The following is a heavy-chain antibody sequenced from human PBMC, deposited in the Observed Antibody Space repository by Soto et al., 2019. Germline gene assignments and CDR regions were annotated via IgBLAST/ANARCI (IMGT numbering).Heavy chain of an antibody. V-gene: IGHV3-30-3*01. D-gene: IGHD3-10*01. CDR1: GFTFSSYA. CDR2: ISYDGSNK. CDR3: YGSGSYSTYFDY. Sequence: QVQLVESGGGVVQPGRSLRLSCVASGFTFSSYAMHWVRQAPGKGLEWVAVISYDGSNKYYADSVKGRFTISRDNSKNTLYLQMNSLRAEDTAVYYCYGSGSYSTYFDYWGQGTLVTVSS. J-gene: IGHJ4*02.